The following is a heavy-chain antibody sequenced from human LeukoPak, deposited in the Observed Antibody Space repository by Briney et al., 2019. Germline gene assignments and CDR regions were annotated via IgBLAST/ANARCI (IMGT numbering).Heavy chain of an antibody. CDR1: GYTFTGYY. V-gene: IGHV1-2*02. CDR2: INPNSGGT. J-gene: IGHJ6*04. CDR3: ARSHSYYYVMDV. Sequence: GASVKVSCKASGYTFTGYYMHWVRQAPGQGLEWMGWINPNSGGTNYAQKFQGRVTMTRDTSISTAYMELSSLRSDDTAVYYCARSHSYYYVMDVWGKGTTFTVSS.